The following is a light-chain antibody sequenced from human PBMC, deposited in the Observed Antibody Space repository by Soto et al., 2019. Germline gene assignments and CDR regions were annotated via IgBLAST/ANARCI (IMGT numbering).Light chain of an antibody. CDR2: RNN. V-gene: IGLV1-47*01. CDR1: SSNIGSNY. Sequence: QSVLTQPPSVSGTPGQRVTISCSGSSSNIGSNYVYWYQQFPGTAPKLLIDRNNQRPSGVPDRFSGSRSGTSASLAISGLRYEDEADYYCAAWDDSLSGRVFGTGTKVTVL. CDR3: AAWDDSLSGRV. J-gene: IGLJ1*01.